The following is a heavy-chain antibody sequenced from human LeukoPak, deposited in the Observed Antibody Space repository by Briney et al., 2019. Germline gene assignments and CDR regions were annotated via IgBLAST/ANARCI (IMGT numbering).Heavy chain of an antibody. CDR1: GGSFSGYY. D-gene: IGHD2/OR15-2a*01. CDR2: INHSGST. V-gene: IGHV4-34*01. J-gene: IGHJ4*02. CDR3: ARAGSGQIGDY. Sequence: SETLYLTCAVYGGSFSGYYWSWIRQPPGKGLEWIGEINHSGSTNYNPSLKSRVTISVDTSKNQFSLKLSSVTAADTAVYYCARAGSGQIGDYWGQGTLVTVSS.